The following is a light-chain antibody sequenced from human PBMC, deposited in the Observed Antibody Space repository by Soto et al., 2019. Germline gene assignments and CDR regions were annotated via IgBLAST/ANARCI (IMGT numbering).Light chain of an antibody. J-gene: IGLJ1*01. CDR3: RSYTSSSTPSV. Sequence: QSALTQPASVSGSPGQSITISCTGTSSDVGGYNYVSWYQQHPGKAPKLIIYEVSNRPSGVSNRFSGSKSGNTASLTISGLQAEDEADYYCRSYTSSSTPSVFGTGPKVTVL. V-gene: IGLV2-14*01. CDR1: SSDVGGYNY. CDR2: EVS.